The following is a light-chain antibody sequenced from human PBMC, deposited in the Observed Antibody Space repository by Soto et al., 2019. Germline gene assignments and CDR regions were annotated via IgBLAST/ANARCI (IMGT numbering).Light chain of an antibody. J-gene: IGKJ4*01. CDR3: QQRRIWPLT. CDR1: QSVSSN. CDR2: DAS. Sequence: IVLTQSPATLSLSLGERATLSCRASQSVSSNLACYQQKPGQPPRLLIYDASNRATGIPARFSGSGSGTDFTLTISSLEPEDFAVYYCQQRRIWPLTFGGGTKVEIK. V-gene: IGKV3-11*01.